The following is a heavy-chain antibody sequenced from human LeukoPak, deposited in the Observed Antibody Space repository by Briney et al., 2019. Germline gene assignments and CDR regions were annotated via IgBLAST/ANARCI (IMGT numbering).Heavy chain of an antibody. CDR1: GFTFSSYS. CDR2: ISSSSSTI. V-gene: IGHV3-48*01. J-gene: IGHJ5*02. D-gene: IGHD3-3*01. Sequence: PGGSLRLSCAASGFTFSSYSMNWVRQAPGKGLEWVSYISSSSSTIYYADSVKGRFTISRDNAKNSLYLQMNSLRAEDTAVYCCARDNIPDFWSGSFDPWGQGTLVTLSS. CDR3: ARDNIPDFWSGSFDP.